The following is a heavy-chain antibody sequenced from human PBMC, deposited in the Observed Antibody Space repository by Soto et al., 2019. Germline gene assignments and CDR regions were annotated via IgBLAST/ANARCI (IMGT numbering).Heavy chain of an antibody. V-gene: IGHV4-39*01. CDR3: ARHDRQGSTYYDFWSGYYPFDY. Sequence: SETLSLTCTVSGGSMSSTSYYWGWIRQPPGTGLEWVGSIYYSGSSYYNPSLKSRVAISVDTSKNQFSLRLSSVTAADTAVYYCARHDRQGSTYYDFWSGYYPFDYWGQGTLVTVAA. CDR2: IYYSGSS. J-gene: IGHJ4*02. D-gene: IGHD3-3*01. CDR1: GGSMSSTSYY.